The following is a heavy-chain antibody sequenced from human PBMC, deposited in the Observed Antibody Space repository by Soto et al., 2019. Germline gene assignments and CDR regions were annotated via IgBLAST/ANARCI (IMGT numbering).Heavy chain of an antibody. J-gene: IGHJ4*02. Sequence: EVQLMESGGGVARPGGSLRLSCATSGFTFSSNSMNWVRQVPGKRLEWVSRIGAGDDTTYYTDSVEGRFTISKDDSKGTLYLQMNSLKVVDTAIYVCVLRAGDSWGQGTLVTVSS. D-gene: IGHD3-9*01. CDR3: VLRAGDS. CDR2: IGAGDDTT. V-gene: IGHV3-23*01. CDR1: GFTFSSNS.